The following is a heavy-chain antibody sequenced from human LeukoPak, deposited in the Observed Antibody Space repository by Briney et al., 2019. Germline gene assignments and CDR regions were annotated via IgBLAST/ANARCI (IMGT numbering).Heavy chain of an antibody. D-gene: IGHD3-10*01. J-gene: IGHJ6*03. V-gene: IGHV4-61*01. CDR3: ARAAPYGSGSYYNRPYYYYMDV. Sequence: SETLSLTCTVSGGSISSSSYYWSWIRQPPGKGLEWIGYIYYSGSTNYNPSLKSRVTISVDTSKNQFSLKLSSVTAADTAVYYCARAAPYGSGSYYNRPYYYYMDVWGKGTTVTVSS. CDR1: GGSISSSSYY. CDR2: IYYSGST.